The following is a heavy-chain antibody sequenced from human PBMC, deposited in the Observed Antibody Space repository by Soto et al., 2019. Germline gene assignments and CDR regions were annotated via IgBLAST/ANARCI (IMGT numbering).Heavy chain of an antibody. J-gene: IGHJ4*02. CDR2: ISGSGGST. V-gene: IGHV3-23*01. CDR1: GFTFSNSA. Sequence: PGGSLSLSCAASGFTFSNSAINWVRQAPGKGLEWVSVISGSGGSTYYADSVKGRFTISRDNSKKTLYLQMNSLRAEATAVYYCAEDLPGYNGGASDYWGQGTLVTVSS. CDR3: AEDLPGYNGGASDY. D-gene: IGHD6-25*01.